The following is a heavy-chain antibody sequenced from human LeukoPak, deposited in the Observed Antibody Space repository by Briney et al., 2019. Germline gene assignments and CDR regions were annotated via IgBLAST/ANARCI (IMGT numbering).Heavy chain of an antibody. CDR3: ASNKWFGEGGYYYYGMDV. CDR1: GFTFSSYS. V-gene: IGHV3-21*01. CDR2: ISSSSSNI. J-gene: IGHJ6*02. Sequence: GGSLRLSCAASGFTFSSYSMNWVGQAPGKGLEWVSSISSSSSNIYYADSVKGRFTISRDNAKNSLYLQMNSLRAEDTAVYYCASNKWFGEGGYYYYGMDVWGQGTTVTVSS. D-gene: IGHD3-10*01.